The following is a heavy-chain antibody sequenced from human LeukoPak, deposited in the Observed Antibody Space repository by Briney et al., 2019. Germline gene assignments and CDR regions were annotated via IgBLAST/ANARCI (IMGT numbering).Heavy chain of an antibody. CDR2: ISWNSGSI. V-gene: IGHV3-9*01. Sequence: SLRLSYAASGFTFDDYAMHWVRQAPGQGLKWVSGISWNSGSIDYADSVKGRFTISRDNAKNSLYLQMNSLRAEDTALYYCAKDGGYHFDYWGQGTLVTVSS. D-gene: IGHD5-12*01. J-gene: IGHJ4*02. CDR1: GFTFDDYA. CDR3: AKDGGYHFDY.